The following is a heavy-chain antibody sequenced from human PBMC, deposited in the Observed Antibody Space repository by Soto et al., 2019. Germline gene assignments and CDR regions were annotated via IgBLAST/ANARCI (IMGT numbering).Heavy chain of an antibody. Sequence: EVQLVESGGGLVQPGRSLRLSCAASGFTFDDYAMHWVRQAPGKGLEWVANIKQDGSVKYYVDSVKGRFTISRDNAKNSLFLQMNSLRAEDTAVYYCVRAIAAADSAWGQGTLVTVSS. J-gene: IGHJ1*01. CDR3: VRAIAAADSA. V-gene: IGHV3-7*01. CDR1: GFTFDDYA. D-gene: IGHD6-13*01. CDR2: IKQDGSVK.